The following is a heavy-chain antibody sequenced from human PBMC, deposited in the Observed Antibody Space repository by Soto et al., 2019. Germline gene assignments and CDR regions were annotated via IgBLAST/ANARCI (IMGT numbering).Heavy chain of an antibody. V-gene: IGHV2-26*03. CDR1: GFSLTTGRMG. CDR2: IFSNNER. CDR3: ARLVADSSWYYYGLDV. Sequence: QVTLKESGPVLVKATETLTLTCSISGFSLTTGRMGVSWIRQPPGKALEWLAHIFSNNERSYTTYLQNRLSISADNSKRQVVLTMTDVGPVDTATYFCARLVADSSWYYYGLDVWGQGASVTVS. J-gene: IGHJ6*02. D-gene: IGHD3-10*01.